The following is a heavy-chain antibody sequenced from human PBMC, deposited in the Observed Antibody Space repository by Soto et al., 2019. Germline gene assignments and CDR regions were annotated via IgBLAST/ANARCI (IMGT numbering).Heavy chain of an antibody. CDR1: GGTFSSYA. Sequence: RASVKVSCKASGGTFSSYAISWVRQAPGQGLEWMGGIIPIFGTANYAQKFQGRVTITADESTSTAYMELSSLRSEDTAVYYCARESTTIFGVVIIRSPLDYWGQGSLVTVSS. CDR2: IIPIFGTA. V-gene: IGHV1-69*13. J-gene: IGHJ4*02. CDR3: ARESTTIFGVVIIRSPLDY. D-gene: IGHD3-3*01.